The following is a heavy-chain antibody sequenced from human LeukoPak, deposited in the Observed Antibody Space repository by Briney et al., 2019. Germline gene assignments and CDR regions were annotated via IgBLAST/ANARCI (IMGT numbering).Heavy chain of an antibody. D-gene: IGHD6-13*01. CDR2: IYYSGST. J-gene: IGHJ4*02. V-gene: IGHV4-39*01. CDR3: ARGGDSSSWYLYYFDY. Sequence: SETLSLTCTVSGGSISSSSYYWGWIRQPPGKGLEWIGSIYYSGSTYYNPSLKSRVTISVDTSKNQFSLKLSSVTAADTAVYYCARGGDSSSWYLYYFDYWGQGTLVTVSS. CDR1: GGSISSSSYY.